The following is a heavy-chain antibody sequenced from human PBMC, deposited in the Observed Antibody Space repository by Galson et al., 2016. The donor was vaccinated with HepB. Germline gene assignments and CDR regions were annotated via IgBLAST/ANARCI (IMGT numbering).Heavy chain of an antibody. Sequence: SENLSLTCTVSGGAISSYHWSWIRQPPVKGLEWIGYIFYSGSTKYNPSLKSRVTISADTSQNQLSLKLRSVTAADTAVYYCARSSVLVYWGQGTLVTVSS. CDR3: ARSSVLVY. D-gene: IGHD3-22*01. CDR1: GGAISSYH. V-gene: IGHV4-59*01. CDR2: IFYSGST. J-gene: IGHJ4*02.